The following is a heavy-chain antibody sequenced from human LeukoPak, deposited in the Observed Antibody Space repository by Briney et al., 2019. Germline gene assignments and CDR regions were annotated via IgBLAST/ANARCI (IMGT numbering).Heavy chain of an antibody. V-gene: IGHV3-30*18. CDR2: ISYDGSNK. J-gene: IGHJ5*02. D-gene: IGHD2-2*01. CDR3: AKDGCRITSCHVLVDP. Sequence: GRSLRLSCSASGFTFSSYAMRWVRQAPGKGLEWVAVISYDGSNKYFADSVKGRFTISRDNSKNTLYLQMNGLRAEDTAVYYCAKDGCRITSCHVLVDPWGQGTLVTVSS. CDR1: GFTFSSYA.